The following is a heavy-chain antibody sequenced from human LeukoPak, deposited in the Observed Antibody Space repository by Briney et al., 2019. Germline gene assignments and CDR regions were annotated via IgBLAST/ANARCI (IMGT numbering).Heavy chain of an antibody. D-gene: IGHD5-24*01. CDR1: GFTFDDYA. Sequence: PGGSLRLSCAASGFTFDDYAMHWVRQAPGKGLEWVSGISWNSGAIGYADSVKGRFTISRDNAKNSLFLQMNSLRPEDTALYYCAKDIWGGSPDGYNRFDYWGQGTLVTVSS. CDR2: ISWNSGAI. J-gene: IGHJ4*02. V-gene: IGHV3-9*01. CDR3: AKDIWGGSPDGYNRFDY.